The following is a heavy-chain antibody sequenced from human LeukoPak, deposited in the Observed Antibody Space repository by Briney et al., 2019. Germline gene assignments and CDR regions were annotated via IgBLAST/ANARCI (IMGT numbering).Heavy chain of an antibody. CDR1: GFTVSSNY. V-gene: IGHV3-53*01. CDR2: IYSGGNT. D-gene: IGHD3-10*01. J-gene: IGHJ4*02. CDR3: ASLWAENY. Sequence: GGSLRLSCAASGFTVSSNYMSWVRQAPGKGLEWVSIIYSGGNTYYADYLKGRFTIYRDNSRNTVYLQMNSLRAEDTAVYYCASLWAENYWGQGTLVTVSS.